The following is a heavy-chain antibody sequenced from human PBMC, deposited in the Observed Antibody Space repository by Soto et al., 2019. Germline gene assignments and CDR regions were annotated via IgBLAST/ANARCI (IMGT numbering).Heavy chain of an antibody. CDR1: GYTFIRSA. D-gene: IGHD2-2*01. Sequence: ASVKVSCKASGYTFIRSAMHWVRQAPGQRLEWMGWINVANGNTKYSQKFQGRVTITRDTSATTAYMELSSLTSEDTAVYYCARDRYCISTSCQTNYYYYYGMDVWGQGTTVTAP. CDR3: ARDRYCISTSCQTNYYYYYGMDV. V-gene: IGHV1-3*01. CDR2: INVANGNT. J-gene: IGHJ6*02.